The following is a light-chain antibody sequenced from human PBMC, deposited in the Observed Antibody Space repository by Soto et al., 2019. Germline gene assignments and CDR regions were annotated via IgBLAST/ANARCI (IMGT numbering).Light chain of an antibody. CDR3: QQRRAWPRV. Sequence: EIVLTQSPATLSLSPGERATLSCRATQSVGTYLVWHQQKPGQAPRLLIYDASKRATGIPDRFSGSGSGTDFTLTNSSLEPEDSAVYYCQQRRAWPRVFGGGTRME. J-gene: IGKJ4*01. CDR2: DAS. CDR1: QSVGTY. V-gene: IGKV3-11*01.